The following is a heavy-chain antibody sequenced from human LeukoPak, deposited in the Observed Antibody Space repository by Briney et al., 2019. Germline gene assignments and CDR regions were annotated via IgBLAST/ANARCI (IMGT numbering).Heavy chain of an antibody. CDR3: ARRKDTAMAESAFDI. D-gene: IGHD5-18*01. CDR2: IYHSGST. J-gene: IGHJ3*02. Sequence: SETLSLTCAVSGGSISSGGYSWSWIRQPPGKGLEWIVYIYHSGSTYYNPSLKSRVTISVDRSKNQFSLKLSSVTAADTAVYYCARRKDTAMAESAFDIWGQGTMVTVSS. CDR1: GGSISSGGYS. V-gene: IGHV4-30-2*01.